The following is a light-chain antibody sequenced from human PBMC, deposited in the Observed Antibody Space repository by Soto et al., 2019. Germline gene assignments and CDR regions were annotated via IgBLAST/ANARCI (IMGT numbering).Light chain of an antibody. V-gene: IGLV2-11*01. CDR1: SSDVGGYNY. CDR2: DVS. J-gene: IGLJ1*01. Sequence: QSVLTQPRSVSGSPEQSVTISCTGTSSDVGGYNYVSWYQQHPGKAPKLMIYDVSKRPSGVPDRFSGSKSGNTASLTISGLQAEDEADYYCCSYAGSYTHYVFGTGTKVTVL. CDR3: CSYAGSYTHYV.